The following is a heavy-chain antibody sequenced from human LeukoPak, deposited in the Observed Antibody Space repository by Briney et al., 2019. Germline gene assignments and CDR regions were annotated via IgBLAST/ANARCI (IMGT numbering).Heavy chain of an antibody. J-gene: IGHJ3*02. D-gene: IGHD3-10*01. CDR3: ARDDHVTMGNDAFDI. V-gene: IGHV3-11*06. CDR2: ISSVNNYA. CDR1: GFSFRDSY. Sequence: PGGSLRLSCAASGFSFRDSYMGWIRQAPGKGLEWVSYISSVNNYANYGDSVKGRFTISRDNAKNSLFLQMNSLRAEDTAVYYCARDDHVTMGNDAFDIWGQGTMVTVSS.